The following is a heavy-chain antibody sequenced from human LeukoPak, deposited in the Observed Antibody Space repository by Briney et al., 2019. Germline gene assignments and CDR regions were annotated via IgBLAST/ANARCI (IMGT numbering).Heavy chain of an antibody. CDR1: GFTFSSYA. CDR2: ISGSAGST. Sequence: GGSLRLPCAASGFTFSSYAMSWVRQAPGKGLEWVSGISGSAGSTYFADSVKGRFTISRDNSKNTLYLQMNSLRAEDTAVYYCAKLLGYTSTWYKSAVDYWGQGTLVTVSS. CDR3: AKLLGYTSTWYKSAVDY. J-gene: IGHJ4*02. V-gene: IGHV3-23*01. D-gene: IGHD6-13*01.